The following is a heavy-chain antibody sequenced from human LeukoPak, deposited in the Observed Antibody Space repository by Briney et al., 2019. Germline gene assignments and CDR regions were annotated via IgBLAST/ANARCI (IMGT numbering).Heavy chain of an antibody. CDR1: GFTFSSYA. D-gene: IGHD6-19*01. CDR3: ARGPSVGSGWSPDL. CDR2: ISGSGGST. Sequence: GGSLRLSCAASGFTFSSYAMSWVRQAPGKGLEWVSAISGSGGSTYYADSVKGRFTISRDNAKNSLYLQMNSLRAEDTALYYCARGPSVGSGWSPDLWGQGTLATVSS. V-gene: IGHV3-23*01. J-gene: IGHJ5*02.